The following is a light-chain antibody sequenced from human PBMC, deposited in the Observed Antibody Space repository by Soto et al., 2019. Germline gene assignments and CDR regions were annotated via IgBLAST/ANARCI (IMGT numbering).Light chain of an antibody. J-gene: IGKJ4*01. CDR2: DAS. CDR1: QSVSSSS. CDR3: QQYGSSPRLT. V-gene: IGKV3-20*01. Sequence: EIVLTQSPGTLSLSPGERVTLSCRASQSVSSSSLAWYQQKPGQAPRLLIYDASSRATGIPDRFSGSGSGTDFTLTISRLEPEDFAVYYCQQYGSSPRLTFGGGTKVEIK.